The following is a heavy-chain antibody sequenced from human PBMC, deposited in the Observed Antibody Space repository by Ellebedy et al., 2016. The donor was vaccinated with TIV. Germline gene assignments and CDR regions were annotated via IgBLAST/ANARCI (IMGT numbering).Heavy chain of an antibody. D-gene: IGHD6-19*01. J-gene: IGHJ4*02. CDR2: IMYDGTTR. V-gene: IGHV3-30-3*01. Sequence: GESLKISCTASGFTFNIFAMHWVRLTPDKGLEWLGVIMYDGTTRWYVDSLEGRFTISRDNAKNTVYLQMNSLRPEDTAMYYCARDVPEPGQGGWPPGYFFDLWGQGTLVTVSS. CDR1: GFTFNIFA. CDR3: ARDVPEPGQGGWPPGYFFDL.